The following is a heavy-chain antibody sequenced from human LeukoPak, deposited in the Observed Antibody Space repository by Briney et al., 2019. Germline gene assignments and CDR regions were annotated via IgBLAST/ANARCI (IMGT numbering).Heavy chain of an antibody. CDR1: GFTFSSYW. CDR3: AREVSYYYGSGSYYKSNYFDY. V-gene: IGHV3-7*03. Sequence: PGGSLRLSCAASGFTFSSYWMSWDRQAPGKGLEWVANIKQDGSEKYYVDSVKGRFTISRDNAKNSLYLQMDSLRAEDTAVYYCAREVSYYYGSGSYYKSNYFDYWGQGTLVTVSS. CDR2: IKQDGSEK. J-gene: IGHJ4*02. D-gene: IGHD3-10*01.